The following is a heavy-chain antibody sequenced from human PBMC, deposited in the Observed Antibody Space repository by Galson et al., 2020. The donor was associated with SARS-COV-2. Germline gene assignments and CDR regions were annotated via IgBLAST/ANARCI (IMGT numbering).Heavy chain of an antibody. J-gene: IGHJ2*01. CDR1: GGSISSYY. CDR2: IYTSGST. Sequence: SETLSLTCTVSGGSISSYYWSWIRQPAGKGLEWIGRIYTSGSTNYNPSLKSRVTMSVDTSKNQFSLKLSSVTAADTAVYYCARDDLYDSSGYPYWYFDLWGRGTLVTVSS. V-gene: IGHV4-4*07. D-gene: IGHD3-22*01. CDR3: ARDDLYDSSGYPYWYFDL.